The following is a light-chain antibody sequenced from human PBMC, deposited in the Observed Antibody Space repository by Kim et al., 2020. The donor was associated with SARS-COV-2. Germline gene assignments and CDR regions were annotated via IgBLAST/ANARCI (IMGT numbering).Light chain of an antibody. J-gene: IGKJ1*01. V-gene: IGKV1-27*01. CDR2: AAS. CDR1: QDIRNY. Sequence: AAVGYRVTSACLASQDIRNYVAWYQQKPRKLPRVLMYAASALQSGVPSRFSGWRDGTDFTHTISSLQPEDVGSFYCQKYNSVPLTFGHGTKVDIK. CDR3: QKYNSVPLT.